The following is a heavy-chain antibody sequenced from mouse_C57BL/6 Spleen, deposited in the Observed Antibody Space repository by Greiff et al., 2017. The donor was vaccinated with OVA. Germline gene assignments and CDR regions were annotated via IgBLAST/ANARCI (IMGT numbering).Heavy chain of an antibody. Sequence: EVKLVESGGGLVKPGGSLKLSCAASGFTFSSYAMSWVRQTPEKRLEWVATISDGGSYTYYPDNVKGRFTISRDNAKNNLYLQMSHLKSEDTAMYYCASSDLAWFAYWGQGTLVTVSA. CDR1: GFTFSSYA. J-gene: IGHJ3*01. CDR2: ISDGGSYT. V-gene: IGHV5-4*03. CDR3: ASSDLAWFAY.